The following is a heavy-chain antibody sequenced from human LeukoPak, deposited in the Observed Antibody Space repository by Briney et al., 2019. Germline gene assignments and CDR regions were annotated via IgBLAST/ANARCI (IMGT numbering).Heavy chain of an antibody. CDR3: TRTTYSGSYLLFYP. J-gene: IGHJ5*02. CDR2: IYYSGST. CDR1: GGSSSSSSYY. D-gene: IGHD1-26*01. V-gene: IGHV4-61*01. Sequence: PSETLSLTCTVSGGSSSSSSYYWSWIRQPPGKGLEWIGYIYYSGSTNYNPSLKSRVTISVDTSKTQFSLKLSSVTAGDTAVYYCTRTTYSGSYLLFYPWGQGTLVTVSS.